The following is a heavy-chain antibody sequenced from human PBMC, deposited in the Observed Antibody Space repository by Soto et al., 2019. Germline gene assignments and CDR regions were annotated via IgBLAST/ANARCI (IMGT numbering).Heavy chain of an antibody. CDR3: TRSAYMDV. CDR1: GFTFSSYS. V-gene: IGHV3-48*01. Sequence: EVQLVESGGDLVQPGGSLRLSCAASGFTFSSYSMNWVRQAPGKGLEWVSYISGGSSTIYYADSVKGRFTISRDNAKNSLYLQMDSLRAEDTAVYYATRSAYMDVWGTGTTVTVSS. D-gene: IGHD2-2*01. J-gene: IGHJ6*03. CDR2: ISGGSSTI.